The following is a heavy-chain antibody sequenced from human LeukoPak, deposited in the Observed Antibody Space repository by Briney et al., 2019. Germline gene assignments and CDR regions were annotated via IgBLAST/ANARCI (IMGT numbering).Heavy chain of an antibody. CDR3: ARDYARSQDWNYGGGYFDY. CDR1: GYTFTSYY. D-gene: IGHD1-7*01. V-gene: IGHV1-46*01. Sequence: ASVKVSCKASGYTFTSYYMHWVRQAPGQGLEWMGIINPSGGSTSYAQKFQGRVTMTRDTSTSTVYMELSSLRSEDTAVYYCARDYARSQDWNYGGGYFDYWGQGTLVTVSS. CDR2: INPSGGST. J-gene: IGHJ4*02.